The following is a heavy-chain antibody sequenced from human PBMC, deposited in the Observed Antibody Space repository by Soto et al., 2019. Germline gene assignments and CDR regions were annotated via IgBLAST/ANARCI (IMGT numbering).Heavy chain of an antibody. D-gene: IGHD3-10*01. Sequence: QVQLVQSGAEVKKPGSSVKVSCKASGGTFSSYAISWVRQAPGQGLEWMGGIIPIFGTANYAQKFQGRVTITADESRSTAYMELSSLRSEDTAVYYCARNYGSGSYYTPDFWYYGMDVWGQGTTVTVSS. J-gene: IGHJ6*02. V-gene: IGHV1-69*01. CDR3: ARNYGSGSYYTPDFWYYGMDV. CDR2: IIPIFGTA. CDR1: GGTFSSYA.